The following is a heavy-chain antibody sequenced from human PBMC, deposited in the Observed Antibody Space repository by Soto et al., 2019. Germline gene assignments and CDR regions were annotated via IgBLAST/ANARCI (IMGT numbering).Heavy chain of an antibody. CDR2: INSSGST. CDR1: GGSLSIRSYY. Sequence: PSKTLYLTCTVPGGSLSIRSYYWPSIRQPPVKGLERIGAINSSGSTYYNPPLNSRVTISVDTSKNQFSLKVVSVTAADSAIYYCATLPRIRLWLGCLDLWVQGSLVTVSS. D-gene: IGHD5-18*01. V-gene: IGHV4-39*01. J-gene: IGHJ5*02. CDR3: ATLPRIRLWLGCLDL.